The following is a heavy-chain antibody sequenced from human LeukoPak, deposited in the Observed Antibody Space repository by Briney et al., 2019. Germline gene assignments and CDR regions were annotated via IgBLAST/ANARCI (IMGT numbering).Heavy chain of an antibody. CDR3: ARVINYYDSSGYYLGGYYFDY. CDR2: IYYSGSA. D-gene: IGHD3-22*01. CDR1: GGSISSYY. J-gene: IGHJ4*02. V-gene: IGHV4-59*01. Sequence: SETLSLTCTVSGGSISSYYWSWIRQPPGKGLEWIGYIYYSGSANYNPSLKSQVTISVDTSKNQFSLKLSSVTAADTAVYYCARVINYYDSSGYYLGGYYFDYWGQGTLVTVSS.